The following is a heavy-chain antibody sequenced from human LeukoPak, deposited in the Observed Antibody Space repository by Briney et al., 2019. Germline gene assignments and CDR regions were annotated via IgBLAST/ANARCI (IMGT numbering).Heavy chain of an antibody. J-gene: IGHJ5*02. CDR2: IYHSGIT. Sequence: SETLSLTCTVSGYSIRSGFYWGWIRQPPGKGLEWIGNIYHSGITYYTPSLKSRVTISVDTSKNQFYLKLSSVTAADAAVYYCARAGGSRYNWFDPWGQGALVTVSS. V-gene: IGHV4-38-2*02. D-gene: IGHD3-10*01. CDR3: ARAGGSRYNWFDP. CDR1: GYSIRSGFY.